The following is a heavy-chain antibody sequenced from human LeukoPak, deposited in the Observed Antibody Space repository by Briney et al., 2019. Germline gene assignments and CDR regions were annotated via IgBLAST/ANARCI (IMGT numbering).Heavy chain of an antibody. V-gene: IGHV3-53*01. J-gene: IGHJ3*02. Sequence: GGSLRLSCAASGFTVINSYMNWVRQAPGKGLEWVSVIYRGGDTYYGDSVKGRFTISRDNSKNTLYLQMKSLRAEDTAVYHCARQYCRGGNCYGNAFDIWGQGTVVTVSS. CDR2: IYRGGDT. D-gene: IGHD2-15*01. CDR1: GFTVINSY. CDR3: ARQYCRGGNCYGNAFDI.